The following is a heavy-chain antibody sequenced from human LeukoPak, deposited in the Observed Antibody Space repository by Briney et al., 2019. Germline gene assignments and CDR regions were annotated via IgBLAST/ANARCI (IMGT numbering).Heavy chain of an antibody. CDR3: ARATRRFGELSSDP. D-gene: IGHD3-10*01. J-gene: IGHJ5*02. CDR1: GGSIRSYY. Sequence: SETLSLTCTVSGGSIRSYYWSWIRQPPGKELEWIGYIYYSGSTNYNPSLKSRVTISIDTSKSQFSLKLSSVTAADTAMYYCARATRRFGELSSDPWGQGTLVTVSS. V-gene: IGHV4-59*01. CDR2: IYYSGST.